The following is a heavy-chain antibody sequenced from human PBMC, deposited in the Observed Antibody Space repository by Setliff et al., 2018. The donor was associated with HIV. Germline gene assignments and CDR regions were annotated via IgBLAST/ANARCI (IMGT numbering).Heavy chain of an antibody. CDR2: IYTSGST. V-gene: IGHV4-4*08. J-gene: IGHJ4*02. Sequence: SETLSLTCTVSGDSISSNYWSWIRQSPGKGPEWSGRIYTSGSTKYNPSLKSRVTISVDTSKNQFSLKVSSVTAADTAVYYCARVARGGHSSRWYYFDYWGQGTLVTVSS. CDR1: GDSISSNY. CDR3: ARVARGGHSSRWYYFDY. D-gene: IGHD6-13*01.